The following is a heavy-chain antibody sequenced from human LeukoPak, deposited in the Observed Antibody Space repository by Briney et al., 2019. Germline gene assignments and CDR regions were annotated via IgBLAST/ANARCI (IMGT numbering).Heavy chain of an antibody. V-gene: IGHV3-21*01. J-gene: IGHJ4*02. CDR3: ARGDSSGWYEGNFDY. Sequence: PGGSLRLSRAASGFTFSSYAMTWVRQAPGKGLEWVSTISGYGDNTYYADSVKGRFTISRDNAKNSLYLQMNSLRAEDTAVYYCARGDSSGWYEGNFDYWGQGTLVTVSS. D-gene: IGHD6-19*01. CDR2: ISGYGDNT. CDR1: GFTFSSYA.